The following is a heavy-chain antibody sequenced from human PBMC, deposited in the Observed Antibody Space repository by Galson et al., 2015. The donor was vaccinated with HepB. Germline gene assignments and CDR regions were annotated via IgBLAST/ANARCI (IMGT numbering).Heavy chain of an antibody. CDR3: ARDVGDVWLSRGIFDY. Sequence: LSLTCTVSGGSISSGGYYWSWIRQHPGKGLEWIGYIYYSGSTYYNPSLKSRVTISVDTSKNQFSLKLSSVTAADTAVYYCARDVGDVWLSRGIFDYWGQGTLVTVSS. D-gene: IGHD5-18*01. CDR1: GGSISSGGYY. CDR2: IYYSGST. V-gene: IGHV4-31*03. J-gene: IGHJ4*02.